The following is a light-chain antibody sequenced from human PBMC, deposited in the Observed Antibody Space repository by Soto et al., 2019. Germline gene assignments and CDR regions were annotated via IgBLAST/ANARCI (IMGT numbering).Light chain of an antibody. J-gene: IGLJ1*01. CDR3: CSFAGSFYV. CDR1: SRDIDAYDY. Sequence: QSALTQPRSVSGSPGQSVAISCTGTSRDIDAYDYVSWYQQHPGKAPKVIISDLNRRASGVSYRFSGSKSGNTASLTISGLQIEDEADYYCCSFAGSFYVFGTGTKVTVL. CDR2: DLN. V-gene: IGLV2-11*01.